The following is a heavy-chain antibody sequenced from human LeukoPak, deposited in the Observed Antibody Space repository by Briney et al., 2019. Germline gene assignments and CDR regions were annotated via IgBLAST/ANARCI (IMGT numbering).Heavy chain of an antibody. J-gene: IGHJ5*02. Sequence: PGGSLRLSCAASGFTFSSYGMHWVRQAPGKGLEWVAFIRYDGSNKYYADSVKGRFTISRDNSKNTLYLQMNSLRAEDTAVYYCAKDLRVVAAINWFDPWGQGTLVTVSS. CDR1: GFTFSSYG. V-gene: IGHV3-30*02. D-gene: IGHD2-15*01. CDR3: AKDLRVVAAINWFDP. CDR2: IRYDGSNK.